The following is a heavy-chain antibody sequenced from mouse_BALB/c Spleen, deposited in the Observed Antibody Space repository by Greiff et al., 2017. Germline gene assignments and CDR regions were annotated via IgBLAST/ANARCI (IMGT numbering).Heavy chain of an antibody. J-gene: IGHJ1*01. CDR2: IDPSDSET. Sequence: QVQLQQSGPQLVRPGASVKISCKASGYSFTSYWMHWVKQRPGQGLEWIGMIDPSDSETRLNQKFKDKATLTVDKSSSTAYMQLSSPTSEDSAVYYCARSVVATDWYFDVWGAGTKVTVSS. CDR1: GYSFTSYW. V-gene: IGHV1S127*01. CDR3: ARSVVATDWYFDV. D-gene: IGHD1-1*01.